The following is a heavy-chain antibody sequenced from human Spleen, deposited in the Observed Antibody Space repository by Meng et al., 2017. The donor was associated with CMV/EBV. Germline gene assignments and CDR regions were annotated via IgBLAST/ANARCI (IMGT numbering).Heavy chain of an antibody. CDR3: ARAYDFWSGYSTEYYFDY. J-gene: IGHJ4*02. Sequence: SQTLSLTCAISGDSVSSNSAAWNWIRQSPSRGLEWLGRTYFRSKWFKDHAISVTSRITINADTSKNQFSLRLSSVTAADTAVYYCARAYDFWSGYSTEYYFDYWGQGTLVTVSS. V-gene: IGHV6-1*01. CDR1: GDSVSSNSAA. CDR2: TYFRSKWFK. D-gene: IGHD3-3*01.